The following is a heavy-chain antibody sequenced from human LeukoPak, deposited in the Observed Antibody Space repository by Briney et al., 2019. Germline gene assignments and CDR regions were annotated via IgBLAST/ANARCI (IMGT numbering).Heavy chain of an antibody. J-gene: IGHJ5*02. CDR2: IYYSGST. Sequence: PSETLSLTCTVSGGSISSSSYYWGWIRQPPGKGLERIGSIYYSGSTYYNPSLKSRVTISVDTSKNQFSLKLSSVTAADTAVYYCARHVRSSGWYLLHPWGQGTLVTVSS. D-gene: IGHD6-19*01. V-gene: IGHV4-39*01. CDR3: ARHVRSSGWYLLHP. CDR1: GGSISSSSYY.